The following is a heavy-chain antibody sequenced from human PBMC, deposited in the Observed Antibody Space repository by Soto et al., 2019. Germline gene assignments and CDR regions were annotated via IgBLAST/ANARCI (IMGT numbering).Heavy chain of an antibody. D-gene: IGHD5-12*01. V-gene: IGHV1-69*01. CDR1: GGTFSSLG. CDR3: ATRGTQGRWLGFAAY. CDR2: IIPISGRT. J-gene: IGHJ4*02. Sequence: QVQLLQSGAEVKRPGSSVKVSCEASGGTFSSLGFTWVRQAPGQGLEWMGGIIPISGRTTFAQKLQGRVTISADESTRATYMELTTLTSDDTAVYYCATRGTQGRWLGFAAYWSQATLVTVSS.